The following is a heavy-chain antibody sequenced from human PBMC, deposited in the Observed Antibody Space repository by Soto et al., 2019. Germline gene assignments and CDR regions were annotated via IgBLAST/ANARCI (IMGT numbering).Heavy chain of an antibody. CDR1: GGTFSSYA. J-gene: IGHJ4*02. V-gene: IGHV1-69*13. CDR2: IIPIFGTA. CDR3: ATLADYFGSGSFPSYFDY. Sequence: SVKVSCKASGGTFSSYAISWVRQAPGQGLEWMGGIIPIFGTANYAQKFQGRVTITADESTSTAYMELSGLRSEDTAVYYCATLADYFGSGSFPSYFDYWGQGTLVTVSS. D-gene: IGHD3-10*01.